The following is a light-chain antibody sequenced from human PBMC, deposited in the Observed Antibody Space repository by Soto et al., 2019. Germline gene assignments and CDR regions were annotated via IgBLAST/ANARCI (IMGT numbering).Light chain of an antibody. CDR1: QPISTY. J-gene: IGKJ2*01. Sequence: DIQMTQSPSSLSASVGERVTITCRASQPISTYLNWYQQRPGKAPKFLISATSTLQSGVPARFSGSGSGTGFTLTISTLSPEDVGTYFCQQSYTSPFTFGQGTRLEI. CDR3: QQSYTSPFT. CDR2: ATS. V-gene: IGKV1-39*01.